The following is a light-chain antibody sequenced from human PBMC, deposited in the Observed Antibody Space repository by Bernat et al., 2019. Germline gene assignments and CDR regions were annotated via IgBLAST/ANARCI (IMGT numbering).Light chain of an antibody. Sequence: QSALTQPASVSGSLGQSITISCTGTSSDVGGYNYVSWYQHHPGKAPKLMIYHVSSRPSGVSNRFSGSKSDNTASLTISGLQADDEADYYCSSYTGSTTLVFVFGNGTKVTVL. CDR2: HVS. CDR3: SSYTGSTTLVFV. V-gene: IGLV2-14*03. CDR1: SSDVGGYNY. J-gene: IGLJ1*01.